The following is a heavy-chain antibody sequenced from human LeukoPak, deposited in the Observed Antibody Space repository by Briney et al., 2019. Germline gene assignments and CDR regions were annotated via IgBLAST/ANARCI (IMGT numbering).Heavy chain of an antibody. D-gene: IGHD4-17*01. CDR3: AKDLPDYGDYIEGY. V-gene: IGHV3-23*01. J-gene: IGHJ4*02. CDR1: GFTFSSFG. CDR2: ISGSGSII. Sequence: GGSLRLSCAASGFTFSSFGMSWVRQAPGKGLEWVSTISGSGSIIDYADSVKDRFTFSRDNSRNMVYLQMNSLRAEDTAVYYCAKDLPDYGDYIEGYWGQGTLVTVSS.